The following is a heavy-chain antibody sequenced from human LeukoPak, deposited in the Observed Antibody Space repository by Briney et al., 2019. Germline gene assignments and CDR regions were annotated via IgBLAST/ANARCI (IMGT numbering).Heavy chain of an antibody. CDR3: ARGESGSGLEWAAFDI. D-gene: IGHD3-10*01. CDR2: IIPIFGTA. Sequence: GASVKVSCKASGGTFSSYAISWVRQAPGQGLEWMGGIIPIFGTANYAQKFQGRVTITADESTSTAYMELSSLRSEDTAVYYCARGESGSGLEWAAFDIWGQGTMVTVSS. CDR1: GGTFSSYA. J-gene: IGHJ3*02. V-gene: IGHV1-69*13.